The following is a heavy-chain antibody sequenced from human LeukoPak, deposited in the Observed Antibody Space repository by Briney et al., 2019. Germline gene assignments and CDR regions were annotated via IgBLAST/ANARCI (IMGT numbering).Heavy chain of an antibody. CDR1: GYTFTTYG. J-gene: IGHJ5*02. Sequence: ASVKVSCKASGYTFTTYGITWVRQAPGQGLERMGWISGYNGNTKYAQKFQGRVIMTTDTSTSTAYMELRSLRSDDTAIYYCARGGSGSSTWFDPWGQGTLVTVSS. CDR2: ISGYNGNT. V-gene: IGHV1-18*01. D-gene: IGHD2-15*01. CDR3: ARGGSGSSTWFDP.